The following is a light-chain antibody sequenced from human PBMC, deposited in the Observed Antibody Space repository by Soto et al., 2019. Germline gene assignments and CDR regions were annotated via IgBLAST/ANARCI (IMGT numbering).Light chain of an antibody. J-gene: IGLJ3*02. CDR2: EVN. Sequence: QSALTQPASVSGSPGQSITISCTGTSNDVGGYNLVSWFQQHPGKAPKLMISEVNKRPSGVSNRFSGSKSANTASLTISGLQAEDEADLGGISPQWVFGGGTKVTVL. CDR1: SNDVGGYNL. CDR3: ISPQWV. V-gene: IGLV2-23*02.